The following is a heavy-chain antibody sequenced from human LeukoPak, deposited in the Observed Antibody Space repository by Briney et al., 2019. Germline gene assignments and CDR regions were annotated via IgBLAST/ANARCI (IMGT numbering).Heavy chain of an antibody. V-gene: IGHV1-46*01. CDR3: ARDQEGFDY. Sequence: ASVKVSCKASGYTFTSNNIHWVRQAPGQGLEWMGMFYPRDGSTSYAQKFQGRVTVTKDTSTSTVHMELSGLRSEDTAVYYCARDQEGFDYWGQGTLVTVSS. CDR1: GYTFTSNN. CDR2: FYPRDGST. J-gene: IGHJ4*02.